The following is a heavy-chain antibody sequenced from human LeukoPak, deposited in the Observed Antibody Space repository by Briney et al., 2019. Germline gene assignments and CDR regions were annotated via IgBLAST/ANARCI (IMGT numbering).Heavy chain of an antibody. CDR3: ESMGDYGDYADAFDI. J-gene: IGHJ3*02. D-gene: IGHD4-17*01. CDR1: GFTLSNFS. V-gene: IGHV3-21*04. Sequence: GGSLRLSCAASGFTLSNFSLNWVRQAPGKGLEWVSPIISRSSYIYSADTVKGRFKISIDNAKKSQYMQMNIIRAEDTAMSLCESMGDYGDYADAFDIWGQGTMVTVSS. CDR2: IISRSSYI.